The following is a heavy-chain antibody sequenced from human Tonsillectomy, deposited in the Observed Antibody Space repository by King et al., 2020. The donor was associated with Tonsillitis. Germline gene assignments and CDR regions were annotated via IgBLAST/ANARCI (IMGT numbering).Heavy chain of an antibody. J-gene: IGHJ4*02. CDR1: GFTFSSYS. CDR3: ARDIHSLNFDC. D-gene: IGHD3-9*01. V-gene: IGHV3-21*01. Sequence: VQLVESGGGLVKPGGSLRLSCAASGFTFSSYSMNWVRQAPGKGLEWVSSITSSSTYIYYADSVKGRFTISRDNAMNSLYLQMNSLRGEDTAVYYCARDIHSLNFDCWGQGTLVTVSS. CDR2: ITSSSTYI.